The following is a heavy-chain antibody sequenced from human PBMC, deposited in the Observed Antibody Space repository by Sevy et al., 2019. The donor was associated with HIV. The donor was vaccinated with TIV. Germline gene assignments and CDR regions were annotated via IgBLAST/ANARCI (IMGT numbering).Heavy chain of an antibody. CDR2: ITGRSSSI. J-gene: IGHJ4*02. D-gene: IGHD5-12*01. V-gene: IGHV3-48*01. CDR3: ARERDGYNYGLDY. CDR1: GFTFSTYS. Sequence: GGSLRLSCAASGFTFSTYSMNWVRQAPGKGLEWVSYITGRSSSIYYADSVKGRFNISRDNAKNPLFLQMNSLRAEDTAVYYCARERDGYNYGLDYWGQRTLVTVSS.